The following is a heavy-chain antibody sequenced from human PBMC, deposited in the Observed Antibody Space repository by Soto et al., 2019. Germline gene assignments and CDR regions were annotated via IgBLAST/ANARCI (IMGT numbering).Heavy chain of an antibody. CDR1: GGSISSYY. CDR2: IYYSGST. J-gene: IGHJ6*02. Sequence: SETLSLTCTVSGGSISSYYWSWIRQPPRKGLEWIGYIYYSGSTNYNPSLKSRVTISVDTSKNQFSLKLSSVTAADTAVYYCARDHAPGKSSHNYDSSGYYYHYYYGMDVWGQGTKVTVSS. V-gene: IGHV4-59*01. CDR3: ARDHAPGKSSHNYDSSGYYYHYYYGMDV. D-gene: IGHD3-22*01.